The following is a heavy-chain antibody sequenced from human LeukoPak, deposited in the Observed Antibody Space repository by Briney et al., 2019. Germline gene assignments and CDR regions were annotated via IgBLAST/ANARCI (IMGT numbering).Heavy chain of an antibody. D-gene: IGHD5-18*01. V-gene: IGHV4-59*01. CDR3: ASIDQVETTMGGYYFDY. Sequence: PSETLSLTCTVSGRSISNFYWSWIRQPPGKGLEWIGYIYYSGITNYNPSLKSRVTISVDTSKNQFSLKLSSVTAADTAVYYCASIDQVETTMGGYYFDYWGQGTLVTVSS. CDR2: IYYSGIT. J-gene: IGHJ4*02. CDR1: GRSISNFY.